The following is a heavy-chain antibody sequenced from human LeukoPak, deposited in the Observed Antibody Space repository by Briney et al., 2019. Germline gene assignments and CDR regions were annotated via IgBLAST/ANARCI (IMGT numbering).Heavy chain of an antibody. CDR3: ARVRGHWLVHDYYSYMDV. V-gene: IGHV3-30*04. Sequence: GGSLRLSCAASGFTFSSYAMHWVRQAPGKGLEWVAVISYDGSNKYYADSVKGRFTISRDNSKNTLYLQMNSLRAEDTAVYYCARVRGHWLVHDYYSYMDVWGKGTTVTVSS. J-gene: IGHJ6*03. D-gene: IGHD6-19*01. CDR2: ISYDGSNK. CDR1: GFTFSSYA.